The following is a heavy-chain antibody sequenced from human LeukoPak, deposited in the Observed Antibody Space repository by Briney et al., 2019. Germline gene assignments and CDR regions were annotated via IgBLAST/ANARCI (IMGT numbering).Heavy chain of an antibody. CDR3: ASDPFYCSSTSCYVG. D-gene: IGHD2-2*01. Sequence: PGGSLRLSCAASGFTFSSYAMSWVRQAPGKGLEWVSALSGSGGSTYYADSVKGRFTISRDNSKNTLYLQMNSLRAEDTAVYYGASDPFYCSSTSCYVGWGQGTLVTVSS. J-gene: IGHJ4*02. V-gene: IGHV3-23*01. CDR1: GFTFSSYA. CDR2: LSGSGGST.